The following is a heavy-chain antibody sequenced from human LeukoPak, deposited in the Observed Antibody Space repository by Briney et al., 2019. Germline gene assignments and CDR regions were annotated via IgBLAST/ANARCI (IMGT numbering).Heavy chain of an antibody. CDR1: GGSISSGGYY. CDR3: ARGIVVVAADGGNWFDP. V-gene: IGHV4-31*01. Sequence: SETLSLTCTVPGGSISSGGYYWSWIRQHPGKGLEWIGYIYYSGSTYYNPSLKSPVTISVDTSKNQFSLKLSSVTAADTAVYYCARGIVVVAADGGNWFDPWGQGTLVTVSS. CDR2: IYYSGST. D-gene: IGHD2-15*01. J-gene: IGHJ5*02.